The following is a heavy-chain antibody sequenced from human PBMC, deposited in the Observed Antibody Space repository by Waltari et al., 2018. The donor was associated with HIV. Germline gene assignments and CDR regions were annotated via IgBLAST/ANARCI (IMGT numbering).Heavy chain of an antibody. D-gene: IGHD2-21*02. CDR1: GFSFSTYW. CDR2: IKEDGGEK. J-gene: IGHJ4*02. V-gene: IGHV3-7*01. Sequence: EVQLVESGGGVVQPGGSLRLTCAAYGFSFSTYWMGWVRQAPGKGLEWVANIKEDGGEKYYVDSVNGRFTISRDNAENSLYLQINSLRAEDTAFYYCVTATRGGGDYVWGQGTLVTVSS. CDR3: VTATRGGGDYV.